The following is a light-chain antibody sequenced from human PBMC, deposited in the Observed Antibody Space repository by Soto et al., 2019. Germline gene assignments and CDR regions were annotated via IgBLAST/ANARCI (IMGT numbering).Light chain of an antibody. Sequence: EIVMTQSPATVSLSPGERATLSCRASQSMRSNVAWYQQKPGQAPRLLIYGASTRAAGIPARFSGSGSGTEFTLTITSLQSEDFAVYYCQQYGSSPGTFGQGTKVDI. J-gene: IGKJ1*01. V-gene: IGKV3-15*01. CDR3: QQYGSSPGT. CDR2: GAS. CDR1: QSMRSN.